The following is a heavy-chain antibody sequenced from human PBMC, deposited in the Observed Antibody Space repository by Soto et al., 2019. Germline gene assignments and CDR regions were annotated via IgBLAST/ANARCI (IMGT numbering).Heavy chain of an antibody. CDR2: TASKDESYTT. V-gene: IGHV3-72*01. CDR3: GRGSCPSTSRHRAHYGVDV. J-gene: IGHJ6*02. D-gene: IGHD2-2*01. Sequence: PGWSLRLSCAASGFTFSDHYMDWVRQAPGKGLEWVGRTASKDESYTTGYAASVKGRFTVSRDDSKSTLFLQMNSLRTADTGRYYFGRGSCPSTSRHRAHYGVDVGGQGTTATVSS. CDR1: GFTFSDHY.